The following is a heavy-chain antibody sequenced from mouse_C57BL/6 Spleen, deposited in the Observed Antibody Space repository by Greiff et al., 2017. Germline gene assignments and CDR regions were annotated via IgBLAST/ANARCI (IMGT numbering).Heavy chain of an antibody. J-gene: IGHJ2*01. CDR3: ARDSRARGDYLDY. CDR2: INYDGSST. D-gene: IGHD1-1*01. Sequence: EVKLMESEGGLVQPGSSMKLSCTASGFTFSDYYMAWVRQVPEKGLEWVANINYDGSSTYYLDSLKSRFIISRDNAKNILYLQMSSLKSEDTATYYCARDSRARGDYLDYWGQGTTLTVSS. V-gene: IGHV5-16*01. CDR1: GFTFSDYY.